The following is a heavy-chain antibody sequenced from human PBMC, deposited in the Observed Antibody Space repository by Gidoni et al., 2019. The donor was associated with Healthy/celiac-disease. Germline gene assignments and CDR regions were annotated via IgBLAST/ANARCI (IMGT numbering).Heavy chain of an antibody. CDR2: ISDDGSNK. Sequence: VQLVASGGGVVQPGRSLRLSCAASGFSFRRDGMHWVRQDPGKGLEWVEVISDDGSNKDYADNVKGRFTISRDNYKNTLYLQMNSLRAEDTAVYYCARAGVEMATITYFDYWGQGTLVTVSS. J-gene: IGHJ4*02. CDR1: GFSFRRDG. CDR3: ARAGVEMATITYFDY. V-gene: IGHV3-30*03. D-gene: IGHD5-12*01.